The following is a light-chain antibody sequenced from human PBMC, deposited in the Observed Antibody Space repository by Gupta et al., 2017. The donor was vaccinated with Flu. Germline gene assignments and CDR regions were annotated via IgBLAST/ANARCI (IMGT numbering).Light chain of an antibody. CDR1: QGISSY. J-gene: IGKJ5*01. V-gene: IGKV1-9*01. CDR3: QQVNSYPLT. CDR2: DAS. Sequence: TQSPSFLSASVGDRVTITCRASQGISSYLAWYQQKPGKAPKLLIYDASTLQSGVPSRFSGSGSGTEFTLTISSLQPEDFATYYCQQVNSYPLTFGQGTRLEIK.